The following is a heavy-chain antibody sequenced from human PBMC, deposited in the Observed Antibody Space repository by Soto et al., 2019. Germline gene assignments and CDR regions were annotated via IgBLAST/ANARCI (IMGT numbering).Heavy chain of an antibody. CDR1: GGSISSGGYS. CDR2: IYHSGST. V-gene: IGHV4-30-2*01. CDR3: ARDQLEGNWFDP. J-gene: IGHJ5*02. D-gene: IGHD1-1*01. Sequence: SETMSLTSAVSGGSISSGGYSWNWIRQPPGKGLEWIGYIYHSGSTLYNPSLKSRVTISVDKSKNQFSLKLTSVTAADTAVYYCARDQLEGNWFDPWGQGTLVTVSS.